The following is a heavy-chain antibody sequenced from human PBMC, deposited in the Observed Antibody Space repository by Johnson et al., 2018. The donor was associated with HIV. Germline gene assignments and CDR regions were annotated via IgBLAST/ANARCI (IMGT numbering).Heavy chain of an antibody. J-gene: IGHJ3*01. V-gene: IGHV3-23*04. Sequence: VQLVESGGGVERPGGSLRLSCAASGFTFSSYAMSWVRQAPGKGLEWVSAISGSGGSTYYADSVKGRFTISRDNSKNTLYLQMNSLRAEDTTVYFCAIMSAPEDADAFDFWGQGTMVTVSS. CDR1: GFTFSSYA. CDR2: ISGSGGST. D-gene: IGHD1-14*01. CDR3: AIMSAPEDADAFDF.